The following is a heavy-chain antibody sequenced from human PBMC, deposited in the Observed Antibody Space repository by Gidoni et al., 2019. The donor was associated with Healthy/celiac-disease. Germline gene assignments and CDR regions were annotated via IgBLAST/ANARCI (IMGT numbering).Heavy chain of an antibody. V-gene: IGHV4-34*01. CDR1: GGSFRGYS. J-gene: IGHJ3*02. Sequence: QVQLQQWGAGLLKPSETLSLTCAVYGGSFRGYSWSWIRQPPGKGLEWIGEINHSGSTNYNPSLKSRGTISVDTSKNQFSLKLSSVTAADTAVYYCARGPRITIFGVVIKDAFDIWGQGTMVTVSS. CDR3: ARGPRITIFGVVIKDAFDI. D-gene: IGHD3-3*01. CDR2: INHSGST.